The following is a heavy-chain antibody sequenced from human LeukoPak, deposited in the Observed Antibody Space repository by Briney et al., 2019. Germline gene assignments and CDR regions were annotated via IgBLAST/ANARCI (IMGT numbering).Heavy chain of an antibody. V-gene: IGHV5-51*01. J-gene: IGHJ4*02. Sequence: GESLKISCKGSGYSFTSYWIGWVRQMPGKGLEWMGIIYPGVSDTRYSPSFQGQVTISVDESTSTAYLQWSSLKASDTAMYYCARARFCSGGTCYAEDWGQGTLVTVSS. CDR3: ARARFCSGGTCYAED. CDR2: IYPGVSDT. D-gene: IGHD2-15*01. CDR1: GYSFTSYW.